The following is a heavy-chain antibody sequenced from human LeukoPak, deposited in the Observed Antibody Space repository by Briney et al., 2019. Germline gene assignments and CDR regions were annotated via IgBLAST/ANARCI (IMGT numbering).Heavy chain of an antibody. CDR3: AKDNYGSSVY. D-gene: IGHD3-10*01. CDR1: GFTFSSYS. CDR2: ISSSSSTI. Sequence: GGSLRLSCAASGFTFSSYSMNWVRQAPGKGLEWVSYISSSSSTIYYADSVKGRFTISRDNSKNMLYLQMNSLRAEDTAVYYCAKDNYGSSVYWGQGTLVTVSS. V-gene: IGHV3-48*01. J-gene: IGHJ4*02.